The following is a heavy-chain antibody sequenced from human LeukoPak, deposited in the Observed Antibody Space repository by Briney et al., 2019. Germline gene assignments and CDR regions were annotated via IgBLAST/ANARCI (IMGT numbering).Heavy chain of an antibody. Sequence: GGSLRLSCAASGFTFGSYWMNWARQAPGKGLKWVASINHNGNVNYYVDSVKGRFTISRDNAKNSLYLQMSNLRAEDTAVYFCARGGGLDVWGQGATVTVSS. CDR1: GFTFGSYW. CDR3: ARGGGLDV. V-gene: IGHV3-7*03. CDR2: INHNGNVN. D-gene: IGHD3-16*01. J-gene: IGHJ6*02.